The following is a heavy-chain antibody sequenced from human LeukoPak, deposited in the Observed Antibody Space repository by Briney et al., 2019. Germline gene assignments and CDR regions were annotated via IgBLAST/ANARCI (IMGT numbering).Heavy chain of an antibody. D-gene: IGHD6-6*01. CDR2: IRYDGSNK. Sequence: GGSLRLSYAASGFTFSSYGMHWVRPAPGKELEWVALIRYDGSNKYYADSVKGRFTISRDNSKNTLYLQMNSLRAEDTAVYYCAKDQYSSSPGGDYWGQGTLVTVSS. V-gene: IGHV3-30*02. CDR1: GFTFSSYG. J-gene: IGHJ4*02. CDR3: AKDQYSSSPGGDY.